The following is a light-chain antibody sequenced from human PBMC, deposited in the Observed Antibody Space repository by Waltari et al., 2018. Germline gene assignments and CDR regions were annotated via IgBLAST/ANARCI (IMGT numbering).Light chain of an antibody. CDR1: QSVSSSH. V-gene: IGKV3-20*01. Sequence: EIVLPQSPGILSLSPGDRATLSCKASQSVSSSHLAWYQQKSGQAPRLLIYGSSGRPTDIPDRFSGSGSGTDFTLTITRLEPEDFAVYYCQQYATSVWTFGQGTRVELK. CDR3: QQYATSVWT. J-gene: IGKJ1*01. CDR2: GSS.